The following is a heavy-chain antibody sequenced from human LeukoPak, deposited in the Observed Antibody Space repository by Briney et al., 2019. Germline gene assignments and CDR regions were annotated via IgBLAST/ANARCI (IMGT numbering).Heavy chain of an antibody. CDR3: ARDGWLQLSSVSDY. D-gene: IGHD5-12*01. CDR1: GFTFSSYW. V-gene: IGHV3-7*01. CDR2: IKQDESEK. J-gene: IGHJ4*02. Sequence: PGGSLRLSCAASGFTFSSYWMSWVRQAPGKGLEWVANIKQDESEKYYVDSVKGRFTVSRDNAKNSLYLQMNSLRAEDTAVYYCARDGWLQLSSVSDYWGQGTLVTVPS.